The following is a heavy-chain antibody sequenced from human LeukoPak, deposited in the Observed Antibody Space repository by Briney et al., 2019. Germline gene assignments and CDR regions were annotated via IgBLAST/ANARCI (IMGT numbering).Heavy chain of an antibody. Sequence: SETLSLTCTVSGGSISSSPDYWGWIRQPPGKGLEWIGGIYHSGSTYYNPSLKSRVTISVDTSKNQFSLKLSSVTAADTAVYYCARGRMVRGGYWFDPWGQGTLVTVSS. J-gene: IGHJ5*02. CDR2: IYHSGST. CDR1: GGSISSSPDY. CDR3: ARGRMVRGGYWFDP. D-gene: IGHD3-10*01. V-gene: IGHV4-39*07.